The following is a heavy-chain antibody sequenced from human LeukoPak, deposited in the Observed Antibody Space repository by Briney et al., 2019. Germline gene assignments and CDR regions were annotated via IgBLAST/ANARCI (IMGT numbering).Heavy chain of an antibody. CDR3: ARGDTVTTYYFDY. J-gene: IGHJ4*02. CDR2: ILYDGSNK. Sequence: PGRSLTLSCAASGFTFSSYAIHWVRQAPGKGLERVAVILYDGSNKYYADSVKGRFTISRDNSKNTLYLQMNSLRAEDTAVYYCARGDTVTTYYFDYWGQGTLVTVSS. V-gene: IGHV3-30*04. CDR1: GFTFSSYA. D-gene: IGHD4-17*01.